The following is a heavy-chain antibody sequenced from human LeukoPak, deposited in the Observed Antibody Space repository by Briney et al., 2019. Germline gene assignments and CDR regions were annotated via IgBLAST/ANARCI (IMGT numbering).Heavy chain of an antibody. D-gene: IGHD1-26*01. V-gene: IGHV1-18*01. CDR3: ARARWELLGNWFDP. Sequence: SVKVSCKASGYTFTSYGISWVRQAPGQGLEWMGWTSAYNSNTNYAQKLQGRVTMTTDTSTSTAYMELRSLRSDDTAVYYCARARWELLGNWFDPWGQGTLVTVSS. CDR1: GYTFTSYG. CDR2: TSAYNSNT. J-gene: IGHJ5*02.